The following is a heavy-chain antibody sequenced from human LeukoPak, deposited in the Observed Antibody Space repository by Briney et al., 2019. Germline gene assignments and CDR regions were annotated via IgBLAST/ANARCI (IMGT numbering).Heavy chain of an antibody. Sequence: SETLSLTCAVYGGSFSGYYWSWIRQPPGKGLEWIGEINHSGSTNYNPSLKSRVTISVDTSKNQFSLKLSSVTAADTAVYYCARGPLAHYGMDVWGQGTTVTVSS. CDR1: GGSFSGYY. J-gene: IGHJ6*02. CDR3: ARGPLAHYGMDV. V-gene: IGHV4-34*01. CDR2: INHSGST.